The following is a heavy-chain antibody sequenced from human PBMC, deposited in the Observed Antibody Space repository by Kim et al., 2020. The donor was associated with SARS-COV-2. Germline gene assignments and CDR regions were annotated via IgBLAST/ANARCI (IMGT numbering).Heavy chain of an antibody. D-gene: IGHD3-22*01. CDR3: ASSSGYLSPFGDY. J-gene: IGHJ4*02. CDR2: IIPILGIA. Sequence: SVKVSCKASGGTFSSYAISWVRQAPGQGLEWMGRIIPILGIANYAQKFQGRVTITADKSTSTAYMELSSLRSEDTAVYYCASSSGYLSPFGDYWGQGTL. V-gene: IGHV1-69*04. CDR1: GGTFSSYA.